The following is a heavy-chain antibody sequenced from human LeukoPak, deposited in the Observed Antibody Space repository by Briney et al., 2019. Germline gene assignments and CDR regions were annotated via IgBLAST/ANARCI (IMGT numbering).Heavy chain of an antibody. Sequence: ASVKVSCKASGYTFAAHYIHWVRQAPGQGLEWIGWINPNSGGTNYAQKFQGRVTMTRDPSISTAYMELSRLTSDDTTVYFCAKDAGTSGWFDSWGQGTLVTVSS. CDR1: GYTFAAHY. J-gene: IGHJ5*01. D-gene: IGHD6-19*01. V-gene: IGHV1-2*02. CDR2: INPNSGGT. CDR3: AKDAGTSGWFDS.